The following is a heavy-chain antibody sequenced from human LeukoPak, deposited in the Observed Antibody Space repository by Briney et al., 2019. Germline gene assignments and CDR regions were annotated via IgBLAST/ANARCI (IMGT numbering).Heavy chain of an antibody. D-gene: IGHD3-10*01. V-gene: IGHV4-39*07. Sequence: SETLSLTCTVSGGSISSSSYYWGWIRQPPGKGLEWIGSIYYSGSTYYNPSLKSRVTISVDTSKNQFSLKLSSVTAADTAVYYCARAYSGDISPGFGYYYYMDVWGKGTTVTVSS. CDR2: IYYSGST. CDR3: ARAYSGDISPGFGYYYYMDV. J-gene: IGHJ6*03. CDR1: GGSISSSSYY.